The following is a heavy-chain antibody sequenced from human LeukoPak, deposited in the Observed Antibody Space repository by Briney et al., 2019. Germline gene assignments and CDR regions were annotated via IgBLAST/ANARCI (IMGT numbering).Heavy chain of an antibody. CDR3: ARESSSWYSADY. V-gene: IGHV1-18*01. CDR2: ISGYNGNT. CDR1: GYSFTSYG. J-gene: IGHJ4*02. Sequence: ASVKVSCKASGYSFTSYGISWVRQAPGQGLEWMGWISGYNGNTNYAQKFQGRVTMTTDTSTSTAYMELRSLRSDDTAVYYCARESSSWYSADYWGQGTLVTVSS. D-gene: IGHD6-13*01.